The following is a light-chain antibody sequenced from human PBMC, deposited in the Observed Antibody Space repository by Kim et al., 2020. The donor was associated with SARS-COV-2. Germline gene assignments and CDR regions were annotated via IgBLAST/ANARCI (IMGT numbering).Light chain of an antibody. Sequence: QSALTQPPSASGSAGQSVTISCAGVSSDVDPYNSVSWYQQHPGKAPKLIIYEVNKRPSGVPVRFSGSKSGNSASLTVSGLQADDEADYYCCSYGGTNSFVFGGGTTLTVL. CDR1: SSDVDPYNS. CDR2: EVN. J-gene: IGLJ2*01. CDR3: CSYGGTNSFV. V-gene: IGLV2-8*01.